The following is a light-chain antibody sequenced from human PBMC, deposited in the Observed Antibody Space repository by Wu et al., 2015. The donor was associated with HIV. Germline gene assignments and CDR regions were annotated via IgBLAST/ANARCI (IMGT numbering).Light chain of an antibody. V-gene: IGKV3-20*01. J-gene: IGKJ1*01. CDR2: DAS. Sequence: IVLTQSPGTLSLSPGERATLSCRASQSIRSHLAWYQQKPGQAPRLLIYDASSRATGIPDRFSGRGSGTDFTLTISRLEPDDFAVYFCLQYGNSPRAFGQGTKV. CDR3: LQYGNSPRA. CDR1: QSIRSH.